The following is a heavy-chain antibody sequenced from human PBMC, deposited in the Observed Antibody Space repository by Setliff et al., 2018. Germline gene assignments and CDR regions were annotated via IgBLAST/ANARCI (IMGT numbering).Heavy chain of an antibody. CDR3: ASATGY. J-gene: IGHJ4*02. CDR2: INPGGSEE. V-gene: IGHV3-7*01. CDR1: GFTFGDYA. Sequence: GGSLRLSCTTSGFTFGDYAMTWVRQAPGKGLEWVANINPGGSEEYYLDSVKGRFTISRDNAKTSLYLLMNSLRADDTAVYFCASATGYWGQGSQVTVSS.